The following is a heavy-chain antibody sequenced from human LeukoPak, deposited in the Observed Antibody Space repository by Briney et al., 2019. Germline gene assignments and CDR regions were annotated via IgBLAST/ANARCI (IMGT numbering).Heavy chain of an antibody. D-gene: IGHD6-19*01. CDR3: ARDSSGWDYYYYYMDV. CDR1: GYTFTSYY. V-gene: IGHV1-18*04. J-gene: IGHJ6*03. Sequence: ASVKVSCKASGYTFTSYYMHWVRQAPGQGLEWMGWISAYNGNTNYAQKLQGRVTMTTDTSTSTAYMELRSLRSDDTAVYYCARDSSGWDYYYYYMDVWGKGTTVTISS. CDR2: ISAYNGNT.